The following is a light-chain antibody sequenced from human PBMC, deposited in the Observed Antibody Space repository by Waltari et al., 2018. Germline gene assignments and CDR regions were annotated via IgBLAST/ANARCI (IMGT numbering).Light chain of an antibody. J-gene: IGLJ1*01. CDR3: ASWHDSLSGPV. Sequence: QSLLTPPPSASGTPGQRVTTSCSGSSADIGGTFVYWYQQLPGTAPRLLIYKNNQRPSGVPDQFSASKSGTSASLAISGLRSEDEADYYCASWHDSLSGPVFGTGTRVTVL. CDR2: KNN. CDR1: SADIGGTF. V-gene: IGLV1-47*01.